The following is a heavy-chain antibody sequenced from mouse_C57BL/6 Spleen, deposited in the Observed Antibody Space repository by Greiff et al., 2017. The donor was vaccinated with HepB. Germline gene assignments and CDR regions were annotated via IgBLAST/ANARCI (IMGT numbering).Heavy chain of an antibody. D-gene: IGHD1-1*01. V-gene: IGHV3-6*01. CDR3: AREPGALLRFDY. Sequence: VQLKESGPGLVKPSQSLSLTCSVTGYSITSGYYWNWIRQFPGNKLEWMGYISYDGSNNYNPSLKNRISITRDTSKNQFFLKLNSVTTEDTATYYCAREPGALLRFDYWGQGTTLTVSS. J-gene: IGHJ2*01. CDR1: GYSITSGYY. CDR2: ISYDGSN.